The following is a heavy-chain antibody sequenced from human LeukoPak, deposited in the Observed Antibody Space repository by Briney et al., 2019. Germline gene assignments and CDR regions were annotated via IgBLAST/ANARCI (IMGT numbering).Heavy chain of an antibody. D-gene: IGHD6-13*01. CDR3: ARHGPGEGIAAAGLYYFDY. J-gene: IGHJ4*02. Sequence: PSETLSLTCTVSGDSISSYYWSWARQPPGKGLEWIGYIYYSGSTYYNPSLKSRVTISVDTSKNQFSLKLSSVTAADTAVYYCARHGPGEGIAAAGLYYFDYWGQGTLVTVSS. CDR2: IYYSGST. V-gene: IGHV4-59*08. CDR1: GDSISSYY.